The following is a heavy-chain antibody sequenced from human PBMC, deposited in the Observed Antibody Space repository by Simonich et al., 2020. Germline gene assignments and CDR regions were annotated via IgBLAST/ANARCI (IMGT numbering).Heavy chain of an antibody. D-gene: IGHD1-7*01. V-gene: IGHV3-30*07. CDR3: AKRSGVSINGTFDY. CDR1: GFTFSSYA. Sequence: GGGVVQPGRSLRLSCAASGFTFSSYAMHWVRQAPGKGLEWVAVISYDGSNKYYADSVKGRFTISRDNSTNTLYLQMNSLRAEDTAVYYCAKRSGVSINGTFDYWGQGTLVTVSS. J-gene: IGHJ4*02. CDR2: ISYDGSNK.